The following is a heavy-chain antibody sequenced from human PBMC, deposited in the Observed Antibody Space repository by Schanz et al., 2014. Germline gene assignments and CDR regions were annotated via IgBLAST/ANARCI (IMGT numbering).Heavy chain of an antibody. CDR1: GFPFSDYF. D-gene: IGHD3-22*01. Sequence: QVQLVDSGGGLVKPGGSRRLSCTASGFPFSDYFMAWIRQPPGRGLEWVSYIGNGGVTIYYADSVKGRFTISRDNSKNSLYLQMNSLRAEDTAVYYCARPPHDSSGYYPFDYWGQGTLVTVSS. V-gene: IGHV3-11*01. J-gene: IGHJ4*02. CDR2: IGNGGVTI. CDR3: ARPPHDSSGYYPFDY.